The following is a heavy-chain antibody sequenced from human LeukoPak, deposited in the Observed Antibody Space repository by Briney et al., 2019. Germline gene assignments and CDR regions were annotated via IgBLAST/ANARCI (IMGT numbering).Heavy chain of an antibody. V-gene: IGHV3-13*01. CDR2: LASGSQT. CDR3: VREARGYHYTYFDY. D-gene: IGHD5-18*01. Sequence: GGSLRLSCTASGFTLGRHDMHWVRQTTGEGLEWVAALASGSQTFYAGSVKGRFTVSREDAKNSLYLQMNSLGAGDTAVYYCVREARGYHYTYFDYWGQGTLVTVSS. J-gene: IGHJ4*02. CDR1: GFTLGRHD.